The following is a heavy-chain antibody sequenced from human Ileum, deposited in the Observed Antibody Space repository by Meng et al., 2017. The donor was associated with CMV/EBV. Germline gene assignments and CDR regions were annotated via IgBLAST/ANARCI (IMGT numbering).Heavy chain of an antibody. Sequence: GGSLRLSCAASGFSFSVYSMNWLRQAPGKGLEWVAVIWYDGSNKYYADSVKGRFTISRDNSKNTLYLQMNSLRAEDTAVYYCAKEVDYYYYYGMDVWGQGTTVTVSS. CDR3: AKEVDYYYYYGMDV. J-gene: IGHJ6*02. V-gene: IGHV3-33*06. D-gene: IGHD2-15*01. CDR1: GFSFSVYS. CDR2: IWYDGSNK.